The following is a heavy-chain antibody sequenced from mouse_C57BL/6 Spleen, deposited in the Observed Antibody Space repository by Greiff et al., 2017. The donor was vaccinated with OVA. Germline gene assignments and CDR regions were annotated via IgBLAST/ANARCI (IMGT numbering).Heavy chain of an antibody. CDR3: ARSGPYYYGTGYFDV. V-gene: IGHV1-78*01. CDR2: IYPRDGST. J-gene: IGHJ1*03. CDR1: GYTFTDHT. D-gene: IGHD1-1*01. Sequence: VHLVESDAELVKPGASVKISCKVSGYTFTDHTIHWMKQRPEQGLEWIGYIYPRDGSTKYNEKFKGKATLTADKSSSTAYLQLNRLTSEDSAVYCCARSGPYYYGTGYFDVWGTGTTVTVSS.